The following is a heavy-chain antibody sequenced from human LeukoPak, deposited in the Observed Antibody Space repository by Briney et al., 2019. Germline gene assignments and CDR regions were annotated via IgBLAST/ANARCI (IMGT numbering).Heavy chain of an antibody. CDR3: ARGRSLHDPYDIIDY. Sequence: ASVKVSCKASGYTSTSYGITWVRQAPGQGLEWMGWISGYNGNTNYAQKLQGRVTMTTDTSTSTAYMELRSLRSDDTAAYYCARGRSLHDPYDIIDYWGQGTLVTVSS. CDR2: ISGYNGNT. CDR1: GYTSTSYG. J-gene: IGHJ4*02. V-gene: IGHV1-18*01. D-gene: IGHD3-22*01.